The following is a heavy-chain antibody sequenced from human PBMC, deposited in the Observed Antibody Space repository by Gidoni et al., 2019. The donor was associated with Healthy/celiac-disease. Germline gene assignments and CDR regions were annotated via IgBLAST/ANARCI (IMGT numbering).Heavy chain of an antibody. Sequence: QVQLVQSGAEVKKPGSSVKVSCKASGGTFSSYAISWVRQAPGQGLEWKGRIIPILGIANYAQKFQGRVTITADKSTSTAYMELSSRRSEDTAVYYCASHSTRLPPRFSYWGQGTLVTVSS. J-gene: IGHJ4*02. D-gene: IGHD5-12*01. V-gene: IGHV1-69*04. CDR1: GGTFSSYA. CDR2: IIPILGIA. CDR3: ASHSTRLPPRFSY.